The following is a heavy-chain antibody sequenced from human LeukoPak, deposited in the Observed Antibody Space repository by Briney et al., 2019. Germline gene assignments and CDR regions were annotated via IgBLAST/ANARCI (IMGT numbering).Heavy chain of an antibody. D-gene: IGHD2-15*01. CDR2: INPDNGGT. V-gene: IGHV1-2*02. CDR1: RYTFTGYY. Sequence: ASVRLSCKASRYTFTGYYIHWVRQAPGQGPEWMGWINPDNGGTNYAQKFQGRVTMTRDTSINTAYMEVSRLKSDDTAVYYCARESPDIVVVVTAALRRSWFDPWGQGTLVTVSS. CDR3: ARESPDIVVVVTAALRRSWFDP. J-gene: IGHJ5*02.